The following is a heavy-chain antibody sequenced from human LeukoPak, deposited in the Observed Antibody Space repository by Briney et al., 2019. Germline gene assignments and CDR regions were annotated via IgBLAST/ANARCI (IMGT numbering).Heavy chain of an antibody. D-gene: IGHD5-18*01. V-gene: IGHV3-23*01. CDR1: GFTFSSYA. CDR2: ISGSGGST. J-gene: IGHJ4*02. Sequence: GGSLRLSCAGSGFTFSSYAMSWVRQAPGKGLEWVSAISGSGGSTYYADSVKGRFTISRDNSKSTLYLQMNSLRAEDTAVYYCAKDSQLWLPSSLDYWGQGTLVTVSS. CDR3: AKDSQLWLPSSLDY.